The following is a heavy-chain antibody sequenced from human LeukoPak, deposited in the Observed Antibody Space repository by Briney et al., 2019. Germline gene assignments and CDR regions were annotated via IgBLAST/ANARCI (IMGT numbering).Heavy chain of an antibody. J-gene: IGHJ6*03. CDR1: GFTFSSYW. CDR2: IKKDGSEK. V-gene: IGHV3-7*01. CDR3: ARSHYYYYYMDV. Sequence: PGGSLRLSCAAPGFTFSSYWMNWVRQAPGKGLEWVANIKKDGSEKYYVDSVKGRFTISRDNARNSLYLQMNSLRAEDTAVYYCARSHYYYYYMDVWGKGTTVTVSS.